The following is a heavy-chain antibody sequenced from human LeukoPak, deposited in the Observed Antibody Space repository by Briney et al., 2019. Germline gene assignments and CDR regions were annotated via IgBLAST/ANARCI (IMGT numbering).Heavy chain of an antibody. CDR3: ARLNGSGSYYKRRYYYYMDV. D-gene: IGHD3-10*01. J-gene: IGHJ6*03. Sequence: PSETPSLTCAVYGGSFSGYYWSWIRQPPGKGLEWIGEINHSGSTNYNPSLKSRVTISVDTSKNQFSLKLSSVTAADTAVYYCARLNGSGSYYKRRYYYYMDVWGKGTTVTLSS. V-gene: IGHV4-34*01. CDR1: GGSFSGYY. CDR2: INHSGST.